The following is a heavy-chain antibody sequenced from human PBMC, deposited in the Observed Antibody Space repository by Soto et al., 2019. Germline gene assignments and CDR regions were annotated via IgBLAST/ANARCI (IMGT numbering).Heavy chain of an antibody. CDR3: ASDYYGMDV. Sequence: GGSLRLSCAASGFTFSNYAMNWVRQAPGKGLEWVSAISGSGSSTNYADSVKGQFTISRDDSKNTLYLQMNSLRAEDTAVYFCASDYYGMDVWGQGTTVTVS. V-gene: IGHV3-23*01. J-gene: IGHJ6*02. CDR1: GFTFSNYA. CDR2: ISGSGSST.